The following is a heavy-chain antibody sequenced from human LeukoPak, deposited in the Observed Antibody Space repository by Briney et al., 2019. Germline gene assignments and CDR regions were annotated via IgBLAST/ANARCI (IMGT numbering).Heavy chain of an antibody. D-gene: IGHD3-22*01. CDR1: GYTFTSYY. V-gene: IGHV1-18*04. Sequence: GASVKVSCKASGYTFTSYYMHWVRQAPGQGLEWMGWISPYNGNSKYTDKVQGRVTMTTDTSTSTAYMELRSLRSDDTAVYYCARGPAVVNWFDPWGQGSLVTVSS. CDR2: ISPYNGNS. J-gene: IGHJ5*02. CDR3: ARGPAVVNWFDP.